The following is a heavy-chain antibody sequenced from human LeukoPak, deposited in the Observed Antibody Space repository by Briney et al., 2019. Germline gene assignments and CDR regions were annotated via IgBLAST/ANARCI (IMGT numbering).Heavy chain of an antibody. CDR1: GFTFSSYG. V-gene: IGHV3-30*19. Sequence: PGGSLRLSCAASGFTFSSYGMHWVRQAPGKGLEWLAVISRDGSIKYHADSVRGRFTISRDNSHNTLFLRMISLIVEDTAVYYCARHFTAGSIDHWGQGNLVTVSS. CDR2: ISRDGSIK. CDR3: ARHFTAGSIDH. D-gene: IGHD6-19*01. J-gene: IGHJ4*02.